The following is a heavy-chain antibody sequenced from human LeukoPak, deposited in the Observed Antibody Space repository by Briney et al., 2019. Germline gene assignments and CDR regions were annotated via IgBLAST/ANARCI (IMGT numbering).Heavy chain of an antibody. CDR3: ARDREPITVTAYYFDY. V-gene: IGHV1-2*02. Sequence: ASVKVSCKASGYTFTGYYMHWVRQAPGQGLEWMGWINPKSGGTNFAQKFQGRVTKTRDTSISTAYMELSRLRSDDTAVYYCARDREPITVTAYYFDYWGQGTLVTVSS. J-gene: IGHJ4*02. CDR1: GYTFTGYY. CDR2: INPKSGGT. D-gene: IGHD1-7*01.